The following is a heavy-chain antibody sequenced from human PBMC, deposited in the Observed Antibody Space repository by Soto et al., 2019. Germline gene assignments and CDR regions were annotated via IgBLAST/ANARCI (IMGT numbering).Heavy chain of an antibody. CDR2: IGTAGDT. CDR1: GFTVSSNY. Sequence: GGSLRLSCAASGFTVSSNYMTWVRQATGKGLEWVSAIGTAGDTYYPGSVKGRFTISRENAKNSLYLQMNSLRAEDTAVYYCARETARSGTFGYWGQGTLVTVSS. V-gene: IGHV3-13*01. CDR3: ARETARSGTFGY. J-gene: IGHJ4*02. D-gene: IGHD6-13*01.